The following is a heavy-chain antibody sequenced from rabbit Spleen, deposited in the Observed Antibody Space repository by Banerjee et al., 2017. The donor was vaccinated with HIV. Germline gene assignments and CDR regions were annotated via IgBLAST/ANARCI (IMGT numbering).Heavy chain of an antibody. J-gene: IGHJ6*01. CDR2: IVAGNSGNT. CDR3: ARDTGSSFSTYGMDL. CDR1: GFSFSSGYD. V-gene: IGHV1S40*01. D-gene: IGHD8-1*01. Sequence: QSLEESGGGLVKPGASLTLTCKASGFSFSSGYDMCWVRQAPGKGLEWIACIVAGNSGNTYSASWAKGRFTISKASSTTVTLRMTSLTAADTATYFCARDTGSSFSTYGMDLWGPGTLVTVS.